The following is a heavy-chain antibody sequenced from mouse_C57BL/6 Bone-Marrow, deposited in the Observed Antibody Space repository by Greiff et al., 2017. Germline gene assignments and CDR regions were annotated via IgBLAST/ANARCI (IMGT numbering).Heavy chain of an antibody. CDR3: ARGGDYFAY. CDR2: IDPSDSYT. Sequence: VQLQQPGAELVMPGASVKLSCKASGYTFTSYWMHWVKQRPGQGLEWIGEIDPSDSYTNYNQKFKGKSTLTVDKSSNTACMQISRLTSEDSAVYYCARGGDYFAYWGQGTLVTVSA. D-gene: IGHD2-4*01. CDR1: GYTFTSYW. V-gene: IGHV1-69*01. J-gene: IGHJ3*01.